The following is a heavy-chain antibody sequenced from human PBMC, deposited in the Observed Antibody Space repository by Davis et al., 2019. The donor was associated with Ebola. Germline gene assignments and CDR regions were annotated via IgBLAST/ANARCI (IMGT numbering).Heavy chain of an antibody. CDR2: VFSSGST. Sequence: PSETLSLTCTVSDGSISSYYWSWIRQPPGKGLEWIGYVFSSGSTNYNPSLKSRVTMSVDTSKNQLSLKVSSLTDADTAVYYCARAGGGYSFDYWGQGTLVTVSS. D-gene: IGHD5-18*01. CDR1: DGSISSYY. V-gene: IGHV4-59*01. CDR3: ARAGGGYSFDY. J-gene: IGHJ4*02.